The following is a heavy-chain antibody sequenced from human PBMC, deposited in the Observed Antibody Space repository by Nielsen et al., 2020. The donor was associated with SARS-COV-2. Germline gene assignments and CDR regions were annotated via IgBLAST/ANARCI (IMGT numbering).Heavy chain of an antibody. CDR2: ISSSSSFT. V-gene: IGHV3-11*03. CDR3: AKSFDAPYYYYYMDV. J-gene: IGHJ6*03. Sequence: GESLKISCTASGFTFGDCYMTWVRQAPGKGLEWVSYISSSSSFTNYADSVKGRFTISRDNARNSLFLQMNGLRAEDTAVYYCAKSFDAPYYYYYMDVWGKGTTVTVSS. CDR1: GFTFGDCY. D-gene: IGHD3-9*01.